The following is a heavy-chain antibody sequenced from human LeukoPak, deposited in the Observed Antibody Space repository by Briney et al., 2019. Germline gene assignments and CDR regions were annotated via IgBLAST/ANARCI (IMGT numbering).Heavy chain of an antibody. D-gene: IGHD4-17*01. CDR3: ARTHDYGDYVDY. CDR1: GFTFSSYS. CDR2: ISSSGSTI. J-gene: IGHJ4*02. Sequence: GGSLRLSCAASGFTFSSYSMNWVRQAPGKGLEWVSYISSSGSTIYYADSVKGRFTISRDNAKNSLYLQMNSLRAEDTAVYYCARTHDYGDYVDYWGQGTLVTVSS. V-gene: IGHV3-48*04.